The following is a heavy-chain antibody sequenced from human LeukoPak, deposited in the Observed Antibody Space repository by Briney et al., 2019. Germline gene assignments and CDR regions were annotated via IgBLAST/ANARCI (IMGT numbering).Heavy chain of an antibody. Sequence: SETLSLTCTVSGGSISSYYWSWIRQPPGKGLEWIGYIYYSGTTNYNPSLKSRVTISVDTSKNQFSLKLSSVTAADTAVYYSARGVYIAAAQYAYWGQGTLVTFSS. CDR2: IYYSGTT. CDR1: GGSISSYY. J-gene: IGHJ4*02. CDR3: ARGVYIAAAQYAY. D-gene: IGHD6-13*01. V-gene: IGHV4-59*01.